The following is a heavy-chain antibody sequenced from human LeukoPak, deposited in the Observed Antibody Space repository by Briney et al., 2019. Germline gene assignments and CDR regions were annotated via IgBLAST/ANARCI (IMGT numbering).Heavy chain of an antibody. V-gene: IGHV2-5*02. Sequence: SGPTLVKPTQTLTLTCTFSGVSLSTSGVGVGWIRQPPGKALEWLALIYWDDDKRYSPSLTSRLIITKDTSRNQVVLTMTNMDPVDTDTYYCARTTDYGATFDIWGQGTMVTAS. CDR2: IYWDDDK. CDR3: ARTTDYGATFDI. D-gene: IGHD4/OR15-4a*01. J-gene: IGHJ3*02. CDR1: GVSLSTSGVG.